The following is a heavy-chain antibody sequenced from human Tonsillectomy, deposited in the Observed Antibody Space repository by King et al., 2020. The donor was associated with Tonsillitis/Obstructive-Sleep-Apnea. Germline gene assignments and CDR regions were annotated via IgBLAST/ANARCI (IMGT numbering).Heavy chain of an antibody. CDR2: IRSSGSII. D-gene: IGHD3-9*01. J-gene: IGHJ6*01. CDR1: GFTFSSYE. CDR3: ARGTPPIAAIFSYYHCMDV. Sequence: VQLVESGGGLVQPGGSLRLSCAASGFTFSSYEMNWVRQAPGKGLEGVSYIRSSGSIIYYADSVRGRFTISRDNAKNSLYLQMNSLRVDDTAVYYCARGTPPIAAIFSYYHCMDVWAQGTTVTVSS. V-gene: IGHV3-48*03.